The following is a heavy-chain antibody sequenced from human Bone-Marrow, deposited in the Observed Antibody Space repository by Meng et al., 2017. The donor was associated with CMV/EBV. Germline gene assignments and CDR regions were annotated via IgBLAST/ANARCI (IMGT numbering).Heavy chain of an antibody. V-gene: IGHV4-61*01. Sequence: SETLSLTCTVYGGSVSSGSYYWSWIRQPPGKGLEWIGYIYYSGSTNYNPSLKSRVTISVDTSKNQFSLKLSSVTAADTAVYYCARAGDYVWGSGSGLDPWGQGTLVTVSS. J-gene: IGHJ5*02. CDR2: IYYSGST. D-gene: IGHD3-16*01. CDR1: GGSVSSGSYY. CDR3: ARAGDYVWGSGSGLDP.